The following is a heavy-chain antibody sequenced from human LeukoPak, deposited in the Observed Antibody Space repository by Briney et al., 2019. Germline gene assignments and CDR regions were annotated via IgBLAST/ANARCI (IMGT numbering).Heavy chain of an antibody. Sequence: PSETLSLTCTVSGGSISSYYWSWIRQPAGKGLEWIGRVYTSGSTNYNPSLKSRVTMSVDTSKNQFSLKLSSVTAADTAVYYCARDQYGSGSYYVGNWFDPWGQGTLVTVSA. V-gene: IGHV4-4*07. J-gene: IGHJ5*02. CDR1: GGSISSYY. CDR3: ARDQYGSGSYYVGNWFDP. CDR2: VYTSGST. D-gene: IGHD3-10*01.